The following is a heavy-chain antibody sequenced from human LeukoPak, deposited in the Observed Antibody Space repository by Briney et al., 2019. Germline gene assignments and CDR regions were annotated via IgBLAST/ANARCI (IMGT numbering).Heavy chain of an antibody. V-gene: IGHV3-74*01. Sequence: GRSLRLSCAASGFNFRKYWMQWVRQVPGKGLVWVSEINPDGDYSGHSNSVRGRFTISRDNAKNTLYLQMTSLSAEDTAVYYCARSLGDWGQGTLVSVSS. J-gene: IGHJ4*01. CDR2: INPDGDYS. D-gene: IGHD3-16*01. CDR1: GFNFRKYW. CDR3: ARSLGD.